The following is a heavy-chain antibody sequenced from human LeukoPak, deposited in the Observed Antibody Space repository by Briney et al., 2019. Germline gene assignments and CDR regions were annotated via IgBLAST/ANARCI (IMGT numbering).Heavy chain of an antibody. V-gene: IGHV1-69*02. Sequence: SVKVSCKASGGTFSSYTISWVRQAPGQGLEWMGRIIPILGIANYARKFQGRVTITADKSTSTAYMELSSLRSEDTAVYYCARQNAYYYDSSGYPEHAFDIWGQGTMVTVSS. CDR1: GGTFSSYT. CDR3: ARQNAYYYDSSGYPEHAFDI. D-gene: IGHD3-22*01. J-gene: IGHJ3*02. CDR2: IIPILGIA.